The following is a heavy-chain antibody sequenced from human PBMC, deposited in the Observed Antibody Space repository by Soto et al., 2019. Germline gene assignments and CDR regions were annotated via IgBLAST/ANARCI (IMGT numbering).Heavy chain of an antibody. CDR1: GYTFTSYG. Sequence: ASVKVSCKASGYTFTSYGISWVRQAPGQGLEWMGWINAYNGDTNYAQKLQGRVTMTTDTSTSTAYMELSSLRSDDTAVYYCARDFVGPGGYSYGFSYYVMDVWGQGTTVTVSS. D-gene: IGHD5-18*01. CDR2: INAYNGDT. V-gene: IGHV1-18*01. J-gene: IGHJ6*02. CDR3: ARDFVGPGGYSYGFSYYVMDV.